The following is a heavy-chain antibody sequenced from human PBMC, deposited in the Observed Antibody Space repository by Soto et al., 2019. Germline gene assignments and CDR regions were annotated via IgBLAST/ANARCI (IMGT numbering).Heavy chain of an antibody. CDR1: GFSFSSYV. Sequence: GGSLRLSCAASGFSFSSYVIHWVRQAPGKGLEWVAVIWYDGSNKYYADSVKGRFIISRDNSKNTLYLQMNSLRADDTAVYYCARGYSSSRDLGYWGQGTLVTVSS. CDR2: IWYDGSNK. CDR3: ARGYSSSRDLGY. D-gene: IGHD6-13*01. V-gene: IGHV3-33*01. J-gene: IGHJ4*02.